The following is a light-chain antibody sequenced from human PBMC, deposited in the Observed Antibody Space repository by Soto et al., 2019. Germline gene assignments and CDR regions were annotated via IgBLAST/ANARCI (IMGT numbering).Light chain of an antibody. J-gene: IGKJ1*01. CDR2: GAS. V-gene: IGKV3-20*01. CDR3: QQYGSSGT. CDR1: QSVSNNY. Sequence: EIVLTQSPGTLSLSPGARATLSCRASQSVSNNYLAWYQQKPGQAPRLLTYGASNRAAGIPDRFSGSGSGTDFPLTISRLEPEDSAVDDCQQYGSSGTFGQGTKVDIK.